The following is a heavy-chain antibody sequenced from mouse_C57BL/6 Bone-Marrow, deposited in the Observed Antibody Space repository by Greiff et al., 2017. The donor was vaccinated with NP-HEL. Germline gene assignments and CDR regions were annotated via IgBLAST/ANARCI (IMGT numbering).Heavy chain of an antibody. V-gene: IGHV5-6*01. CDR1: GFTFSSYG. CDR3: ARRYYGSRVGWYFDV. CDR2: ISSGGSYT. D-gene: IGHD1-1*01. Sequence: EVQGVESGGDLVKPGGSLKLSCAASGFTFSSYGMSWVRQTPDKRLEWVATISSGGSYTYYPDSVKGRFTISRDNAKNTLYLQISSLKSEDTAMYYCARRYYGSRVGWYFDVWGTGTTVTVSS. J-gene: IGHJ1*03.